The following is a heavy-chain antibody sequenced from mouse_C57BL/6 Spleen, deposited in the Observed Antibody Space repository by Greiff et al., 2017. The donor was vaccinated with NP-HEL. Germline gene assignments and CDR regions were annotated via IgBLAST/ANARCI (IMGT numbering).Heavy chain of an antibody. D-gene: IGHD5-2*01. CDR1: GYNIKDIY. CDR2: TDPANGNT. V-gene: IGHV14-3*02. Sequence: VQLQQSGAELVKPAASLKLSCTASGYNIKDIYIHWVKQRPGKGLERIRRTDPANGNTKYDPKFQGKATITADTSSNTAYLQLSSLTSEDTAVYYCRISTISARGQGTTLTVSS. CDR3: RISTISA. J-gene: IGHJ2*01.